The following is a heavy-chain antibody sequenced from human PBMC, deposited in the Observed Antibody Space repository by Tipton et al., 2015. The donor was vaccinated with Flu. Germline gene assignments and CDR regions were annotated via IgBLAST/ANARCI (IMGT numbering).Heavy chain of an antibody. Sequence: QVQLVQSGPEVKKPGAPVKVSCKASGYTFTGYYMHWVRQAPGQGLEWMGRIHPNSGGTNYAQKFQGRVTMTRDTSISTAYMERGRLRSDDTAVYPCAGEGSDGDSSYYYSFHGKDVWGQGTTVTVSS. V-gene: IGHV1-2*06. CDR3: AGEGSDGDSSYYYSFHGKDV. CDR2: IHPNSGGT. D-gene: IGHD2-21*01. J-gene: IGHJ6*02. CDR1: GYTFTGYY.